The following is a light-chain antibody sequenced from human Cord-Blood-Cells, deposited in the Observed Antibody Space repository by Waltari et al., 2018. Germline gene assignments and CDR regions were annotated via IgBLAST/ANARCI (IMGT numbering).Light chain of an antibody. CDR2: GKN. V-gene: IGLV3-19*01. Sequence: SSELTQDPAVSVALGQTVRITCQGDSLRSYYASWYQQKPGKAPVLVSYGKNNRPSGIPDRFSGSSSGNTASLTIPGAQAEDEADYYCNSRDSSGTVVFGGGTKLTVL. J-gene: IGLJ2*01. CDR3: NSRDSSGTVV. CDR1: SLRSYY.